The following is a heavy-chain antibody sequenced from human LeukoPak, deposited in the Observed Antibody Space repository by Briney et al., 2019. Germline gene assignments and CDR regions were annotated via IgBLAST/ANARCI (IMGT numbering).Heavy chain of an antibody. J-gene: IGHJ4*02. V-gene: IGHV4-30-4*01. D-gene: IGHD3-10*01. CDR3: ARTADLWFGANLPFDY. Sequence: SETLSLTCTVSGGSISSGDYYWSWIRQPPGKGLEWIGYIYYSGSTYYNPSLKSRVTISVDTSKNQFSLKLSFVTAADTAVYYCARTADLWFGANLPFDYWGQGTLVTVSS. CDR1: GGSISSGDYY. CDR2: IYYSGST.